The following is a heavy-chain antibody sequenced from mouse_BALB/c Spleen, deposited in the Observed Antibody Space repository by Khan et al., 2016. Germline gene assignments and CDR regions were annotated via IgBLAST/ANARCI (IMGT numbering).Heavy chain of an antibody. D-gene: IGHD1-1*01. Sequence: QIQLVQSGPELKRPGKTVKISCKASGYTFTHYGINWVKQAPGKGLKWMGWINTYSGESTYADDFKGRFAFSLETSANTAYLQINNLKNEDTATXFCARYRYYYGSSRYFDVWGAGTTVTVSS. CDR1: GYTFTHYG. CDR3: ARYRYYYGSSRYFDV. CDR2: INTYSGES. J-gene: IGHJ1*01. V-gene: IGHV9-3-1*01.